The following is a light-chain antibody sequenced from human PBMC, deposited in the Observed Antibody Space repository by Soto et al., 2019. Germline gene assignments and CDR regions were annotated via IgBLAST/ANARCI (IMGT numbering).Light chain of an antibody. Sequence: EIVMTQSPATLSVPPGERATLSCRASQSVSSNFAWYQQKPGQAPRLLIYGASSRPTGIPDRFSGSGSRTDFTLTISRLEPEDFAVYYCQQYGSSSTSGQGTRLEIK. V-gene: IGKV3-20*01. CDR2: GAS. CDR1: QSVSSN. J-gene: IGKJ5*01. CDR3: QQYGSSST.